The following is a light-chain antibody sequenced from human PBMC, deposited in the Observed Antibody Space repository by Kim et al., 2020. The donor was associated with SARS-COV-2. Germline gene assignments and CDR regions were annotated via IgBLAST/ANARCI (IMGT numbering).Light chain of an antibody. CDR2: WAS. J-gene: IGKJ2*01. CDR1: QSVLYSSNNKNY. CDR3: QQYYSIPYT. Sequence: DIVMTQTPDALAVSLGERATINCKSSQSVLYSSNNKNYLAWYQQKPGQPPKLLIYWASIRESGVPDRFSGSGSGTDFTLTISSLQAEDEAVYYCQQYYSIPYTFGQGTKLEI. V-gene: IGKV4-1*01.